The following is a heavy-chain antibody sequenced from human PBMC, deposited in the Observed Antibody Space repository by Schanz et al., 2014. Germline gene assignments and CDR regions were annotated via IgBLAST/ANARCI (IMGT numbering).Heavy chain of an antibody. J-gene: IGHJ6*02. Sequence: QVQLVQSGAEVKKPGASVKVSCKASGYTFTSDSMHWVRQAPGQGLEWMGMINPSGGSTTYAQKFQGRVTVTRDTSTRTAYMGLSGLSPEDTAVYYCARTKTFGDMDVWGQGTPVTVSS. CDR1: GYTFTSDS. V-gene: IGHV1-46*01. CDR3: ARTKTFGDMDV. CDR2: INPSGGST. D-gene: IGHD3-10*01.